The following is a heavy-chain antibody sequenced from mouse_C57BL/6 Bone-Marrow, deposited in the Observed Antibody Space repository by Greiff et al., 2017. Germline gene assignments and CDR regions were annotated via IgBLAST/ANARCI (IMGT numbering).Heavy chain of an antibody. CDR2: IYPGNSDT. V-gene: IGHV1-5*01. D-gene: IGHD2-3*01. J-gene: IGHJ2*01. CDR3: TSYDGYPIFDY. Sequence: VQLQQSGTVLARPGASVKMSCKTSGYTFTSYWMHWVKQRPGQGLEWIGAIYPGNSDTGYNQKFKGKAKLTAVTSASTAYMELSSLTNEDSAVYYCTSYDGYPIFDYWGQGTTLTVSS. CDR1: GYTFTSYW.